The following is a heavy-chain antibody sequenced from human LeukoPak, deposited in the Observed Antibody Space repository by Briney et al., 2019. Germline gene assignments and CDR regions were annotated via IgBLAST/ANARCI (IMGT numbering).Heavy chain of an antibody. Sequence: GESLKISCQGSGYSLTSYWIGWVRQMPGKGLEWRGIIYPGDSDTRYSPSFQGQVTISADKSISTAYLQWSSLKASDAGMYYCARLPYYDILTGFWFDPWGQGTLVTVSS. V-gene: IGHV5-51*01. CDR3: ARLPYYDILTGFWFDP. D-gene: IGHD3-9*01. CDR2: IYPGDSDT. CDR1: GYSLTSYW. J-gene: IGHJ5*02.